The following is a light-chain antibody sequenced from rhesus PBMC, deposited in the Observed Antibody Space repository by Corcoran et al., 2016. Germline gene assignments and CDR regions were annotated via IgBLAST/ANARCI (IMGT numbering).Light chain of an antibody. CDR3: LQYSSSPRT. CDR2: KAS. J-gene: IGKJ1*01. CDR1: QGISSW. Sequence: DIQMTQSPSSLSASVGDTVTITCQASQGISSWLAWYQQKPGKAPKLLIYKASSLQSGVPSRFRGSGSWTDFTITISSLQPEEFATYYCLQYSSSPRTFGQGTKVEIK. V-gene: IGKV1-22*01.